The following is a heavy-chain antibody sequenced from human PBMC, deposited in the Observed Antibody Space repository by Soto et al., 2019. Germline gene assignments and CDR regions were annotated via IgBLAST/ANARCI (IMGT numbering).Heavy chain of an antibody. CDR1: GFTFNAYA. J-gene: IGHJ4*02. Sequence: EVQLLESGGGLVQPGGSLRLSCAASGFTFNAYAMTWVRQAPGKGLEWVSAIGGSGGNRYYADSVRGRFTISRDNSKDTVDLQMNSRRGEDKAVYYCARVASDYINAVDNWGQGILVTVSS. CDR2: IGGSGGNR. CDR3: ARVASDYINAVDN. D-gene: IGHD4-4*01. V-gene: IGHV3-23*01.